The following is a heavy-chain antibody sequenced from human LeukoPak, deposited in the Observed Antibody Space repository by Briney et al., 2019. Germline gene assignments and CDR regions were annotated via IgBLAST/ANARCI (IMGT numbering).Heavy chain of an antibody. Sequence: GASVKVSCKASGGTFSSYAISWVRQAPGQGLEWMGGIIPIFGTANYAQKFQGRVTITADESTSTVYMELSSLRSEDTAVYCCAREALRYFDWLFQPLDYWGQGTLVTVSS. CDR1: GGTFSSYA. J-gene: IGHJ4*02. CDR3: AREALRYFDWLFQPLDY. D-gene: IGHD3-9*01. V-gene: IGHV1-69*13. CDR2: IIPIFGTA.